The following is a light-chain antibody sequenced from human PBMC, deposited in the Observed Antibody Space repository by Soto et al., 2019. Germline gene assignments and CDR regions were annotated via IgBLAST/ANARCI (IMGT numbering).Light chain of an antibody. J-gene: IGLJ1*01. Sequence: QSVLTPPSSVSGSPGRSIAISCTGTSSDVGAYIYVSWYQHHPGKAPKLILYDVSARPSGVSDRFSGSKSGNTASLTISGLQPEDEADYYCSSYTSSSTEVFGTGTKVTVL. V-gene: IGLV2-14*03. CDR3: SSYTSSSTEV. CDR2: DVS. CDR1: SSDVGAYIY.